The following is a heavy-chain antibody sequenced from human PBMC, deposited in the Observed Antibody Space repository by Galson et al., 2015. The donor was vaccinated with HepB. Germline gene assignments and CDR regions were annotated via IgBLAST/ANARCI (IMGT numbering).Heavy chain of an antibody. J-gene: IGHJ4*02. CDR3: ARRAKDTSGYYHFDY. CDR2: INHSGST. CDR1: GGSFSGYF. V-gene: IGHV4-34*01. Sequence: SETLSLTCAVYGGSFSGYFWNWIRQPPGKGLEWIGEINHSGSTNYNPSLKTRLTISVDTSKNQFSLKLSSVTAADTSVYYCARRAKDTSGYYHFDYWGQGTLVIVSS. D-gene: IGHD3-22*01.